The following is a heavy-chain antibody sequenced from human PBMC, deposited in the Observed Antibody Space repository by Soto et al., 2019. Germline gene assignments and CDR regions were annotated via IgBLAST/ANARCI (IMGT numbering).Heavy chain of an antibody. CDR1: GGSISSFS. CDR3: ARRGRQDSSTSSENYFDP. J-gene: IGHJ5*02. V-gene: IGHV4-59*08. Sequence: QVQLQESGPGLVKPSETLSLTCSVSGGSISSFSWHWIRQPPGKGLEWIGYIYYSGNTGYNPSLESRVTISVDTSKNQFSLILSSVTAADTAVYYCARRGRQDSSTSSENYFDPWGQGTLVTVSS. D-gene: IGHD1-7*01. CDR2: IYYSGNT.